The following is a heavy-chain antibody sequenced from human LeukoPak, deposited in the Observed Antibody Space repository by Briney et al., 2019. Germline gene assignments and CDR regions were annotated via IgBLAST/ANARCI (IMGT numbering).Heavy chain of an antibody. D-gene: IGHD5-12*01. J-gene: IGHJ4*02. Sequence: ASVKVSCKASGYTFTSYYVHWVRQAPGQGLEWMGWINPNSGGTNYAQKLQGRVTMTTDTSTSTAYMELRSLRSDDTAVYYCARAWLRLNPYFDYWGQGTLVTVSS. V-gene: IGHV1-2*02. CDR1: GYTFTSYY. CDR2: INPNSGGT. CDR3: ARAWLRLNPYFDY.